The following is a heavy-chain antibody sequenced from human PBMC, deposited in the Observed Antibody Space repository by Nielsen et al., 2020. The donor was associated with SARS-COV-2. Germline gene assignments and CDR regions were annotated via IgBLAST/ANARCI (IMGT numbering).Heavy chain of an antibody. CDR3: ARGEQQLARTDAFDI. Sequence: ASVKVSCKASGYTFTGYYMHWVRQAPGQGLEWMGWINPNSGGTNYAQKFQGWVTMTRDTSISTAYMELSWLRSDDTAVYYCARGEQQLARTDAFDIWGQGTMVTVSS. V-gene: IGHV1-2*04. D-gene: IGHD6-13*01. CDR1: GYTFTGYY. CDR2: INPNSGGT. J-gene: IGHJ3*02.